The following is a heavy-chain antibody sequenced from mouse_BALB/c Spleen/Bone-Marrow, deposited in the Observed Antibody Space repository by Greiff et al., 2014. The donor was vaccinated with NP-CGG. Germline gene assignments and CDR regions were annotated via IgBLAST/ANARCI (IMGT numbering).Heavy chain of an antibody. CDR3: ARGGYGNVYYAMDY. V-gene: IGHV1-14*01. Sequence: EVKLMESGPELVKPGASVKMSRKASGYTFTSYVMHWVKQKPGQGLEWIGYINPYNDGTKYNEKFKGKATLTSDKSSSTAYMELSSLTSEDSAVYYCARGGYGNVYYAMDYWGQGTSVTVSS. D-gene: IGHD2-10*02. CDR2: INPYNDGT. J-gene: IGHJ4*01. CDR1: GYTFTSYV.